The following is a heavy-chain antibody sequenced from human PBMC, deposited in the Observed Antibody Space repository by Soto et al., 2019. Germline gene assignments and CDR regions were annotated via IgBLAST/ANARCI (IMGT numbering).Heavy chain of an antibody. V-gene: IGHV3-74*01. J-gene: IGHJ4*02. D-gene: IGHD3-10*01. CDR1: GFTFSNYW. Sequence: EVQLVESGGGLVQPGGSLRLSCAASGFTFSNYWMHWVRQAPGKGLVWVSRINPTGSVTIYADSVKGRFSISRDNAEDTLSLQMNSLRGEDTAVYYCARVRNGEYSFDYWGQGTLVTVSS. CDR3: ARVRNGEYSFDY. CDR2: INPTGSVT.